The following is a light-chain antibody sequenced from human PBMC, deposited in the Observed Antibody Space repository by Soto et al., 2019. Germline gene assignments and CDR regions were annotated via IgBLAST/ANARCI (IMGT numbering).Light chain of an antibody. Sequence: EIVLTQSPGTLSLSPGERATLSCRASQSVSGSYLAWYQQRPGQAPRLLIYGASSRATGIPDRFSGSGSGIDFTLTISRLEPEDFAVYYCQQYGSSPHFGQGTRLEIK. CDR1: QSVSGSY. CDR2: GAS. J-gene: IGKJ5*01. CDR3: QQYGSSPH. V-gene: IGKV3-20*01.